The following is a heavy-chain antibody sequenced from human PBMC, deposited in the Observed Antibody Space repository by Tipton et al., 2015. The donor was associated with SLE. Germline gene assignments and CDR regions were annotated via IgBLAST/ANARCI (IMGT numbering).Heavy chain of an antibody. V-gene: IGHV4-59*12. CDR3: ARGIAVAKPGY. D-gene: IGHD6-19*01. Sequence: TLSLTCTVSGGSISSYYWSWIRQPPGKGLEWIGYIYYSGSTNYNPSLKSRVTISVDTSKNQFSLKLSSVTAADTAVYYCARGIAVAKPGYWGQGTLVTVSS. CDR2: IYYSGST. CDR1: GGSISSYY. J-gene: IGHJ4*02.